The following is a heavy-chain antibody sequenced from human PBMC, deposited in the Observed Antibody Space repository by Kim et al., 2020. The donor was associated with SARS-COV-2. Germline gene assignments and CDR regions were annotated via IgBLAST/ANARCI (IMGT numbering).Heavy chain of an antibody. V-gene: IGHV3-30-3*01. CDR2: ISYDGSNK. J-gene: IGHJ4*02. CDR1: GFTFSSYA. CDR3: ARSSTWIQLSYYFDY. Sequence: GGSLRLSCAASGFTFSSYAMHWVRQAPGKGLEWVAVISYDGSNKYYADSVKGRFTISRDNSKNTLYLQMNSLRAEDTAVYYCARSSTWIQLSYYFDYWGQGTLVTFSS. D-gene: IGHD5-18*01.